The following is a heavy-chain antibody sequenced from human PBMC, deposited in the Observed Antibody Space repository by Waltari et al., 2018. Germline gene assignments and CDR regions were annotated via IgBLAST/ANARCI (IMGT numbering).Heavy chain of an antibody. Sequence: EVQLVESGGGVRRPGGSLRLSCAASGFNFDDHGMRWVRQAPGKGLEVVSSINWNGGSTCYADSVRGRFTISRDNAKNSLYLQMNSLRADDTALYYCAREKLMGEYIDYWGQGTLVTVSS. V-gene: IGHV3-20*04. CDR2: INWNGGST. CDR1: GFNFDDHG. D-gene: IGHD2-15*01. J-gene: IGHJ4*02. CDR3: AREKLMGEYIDY.